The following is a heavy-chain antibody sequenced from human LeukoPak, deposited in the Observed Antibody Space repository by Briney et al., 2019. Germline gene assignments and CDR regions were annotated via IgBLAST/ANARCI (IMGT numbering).Heavy chain of an antibody. J-gene: IGHJ5*02. CDR3: ARDRSYSGWYWFDP. Sequence: SETLSLTCTVSGGSISSYYWSWIRQPPGKGLEWIGYIYHSGSTYYNPSLKSRVTISVDRSKNQFSLKLSSVTAADTAVYYCARDRSYSGWYWFDPWGQGTLVTVSS. CDR2: IYHSGST. V-gene: IGHV4-59*12. D-gene: IGHD6-19*01. CDR1: GGSISSYY.